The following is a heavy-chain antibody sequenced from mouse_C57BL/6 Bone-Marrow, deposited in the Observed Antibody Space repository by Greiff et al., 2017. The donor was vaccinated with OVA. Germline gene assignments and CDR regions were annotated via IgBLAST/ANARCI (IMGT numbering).Heavy chain of an antibody. CDR3: ASPYYSNLYAMDY. J-gene: IGHJ4*01. D-gene: IGHD2-5*01. Sequence: VQLQQPGAELVMPGASVKLSCKASGYTFTSYWMHWVKQRPGQGLEWIGEIDPSDSYTNYNQKFKGKSTLTVDKSSSTAYMQLSSLTSEDSAVYDCASPYYSNLYAMDYWGQGTSVTVSS. V-gene: IGHV1-69*01. CDR1: GYTFTSYW. CDR2: IDPSDSYT.